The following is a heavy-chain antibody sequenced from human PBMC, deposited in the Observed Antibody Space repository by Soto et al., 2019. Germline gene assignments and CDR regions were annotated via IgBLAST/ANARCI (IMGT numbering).Heavy chain of an antibody. CDR2: INWNGGST. V-gene: IGHV3-20*04. Sequence: EVQLVESGGGVVRPGGSLRLSCAASGFTFDVYGMCWGRQAPGKGLEWVSGINWNGGSTGYADSVKGRFTISRDNAKNSLYLQMNSLSAEDTALYYCARDVSLGDTHAYFDDWCQGTLVTVSS. CDR3: ARDVSLGDTHAYFDD. CDR1: GFTFDVYG. D-gene: IGHD1-26*01. J-gene: IGHJ4*02.